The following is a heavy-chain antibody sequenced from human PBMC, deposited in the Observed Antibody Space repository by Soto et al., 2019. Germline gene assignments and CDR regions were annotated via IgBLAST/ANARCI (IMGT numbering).Heavy chain of an antibody. CDR3: AIDSSGSLDAFDI. CDR2: IYYSGST. V-gene: IGHV4-59*01. D-gene: IGHD3-22*01. Sequence: SETLSLTCAVSGGSISSYYWSWIRQPPGKGLEWIGYIYYSGSTNYNPSLKSRVTISVDTSKNQFSLKLSSVTAADTAVYYCAIDSSGSLDAFDIWGQGTMVTVSS. CDR1: GGSISSYY. J-gene: IGHJ3*02.